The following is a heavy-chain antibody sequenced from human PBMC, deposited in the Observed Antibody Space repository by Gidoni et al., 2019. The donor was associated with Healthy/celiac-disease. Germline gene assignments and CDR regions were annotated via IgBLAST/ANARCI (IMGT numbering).Heavy chain of an antibody. J-gene: IGHJ6*02. CDR3: AREVGGNSLYYGMDV. Sequence: QVQLVESGGGVVQPGRSLRLPCAASGFTFSSYAMHWVRQAPGKGLEWVAVISYDGSNKYYADSVKGRFTISRDNSKNTLYLQMNSLRAEDTAVYYCAREVGGNSLYYGMDVWGQGTTVTVSS. V-gene: IGHV3-30-3*01. D-gene: IGHD2-21*02. CDR1: GFTFSSYA. CDR2: ISYDGSNK.